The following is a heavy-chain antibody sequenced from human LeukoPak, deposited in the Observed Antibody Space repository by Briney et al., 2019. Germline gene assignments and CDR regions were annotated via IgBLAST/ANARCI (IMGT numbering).Heavy chain of an antibody. J-gene: IGHJ4*02. Sequence: GGSLRLSCAASGFTFSSYAMSWVRQAPGKGQEWVSAISGSGGSTYYADSVKGRFTISRDNSKNTLYLQMNSLRAEDTAVYYCAKDPYYYDSSGYSQVYWGQGTLVTVSS. CDR3: AKDPYYYDSSGYSQVY. CDR2: ISGSGGST. D-gene: IGHD3-22*01. V-gene: IGHV3-23*01. CDR1: GFTFSSYA.